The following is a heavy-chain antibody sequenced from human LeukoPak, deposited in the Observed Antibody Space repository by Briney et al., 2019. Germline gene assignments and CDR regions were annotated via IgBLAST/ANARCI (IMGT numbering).Heavy chain of an antibody. J-gene: IGHJ4*02. D-gene: IGHD3-10*01. Sequence: PSETLSLTCTVFGGSFSGYYWSWIRQPPGKGLEWVGRIKSKTDGGTTDYAAPVKGRFTISRDDSKNTLYVQMNSLKTEDTAVYYCTTGPYDYGSGTYYHWGQRTLVTVSS. CDR1: GGSFSGYY. V-gene: IGHV3-15*01. CDR2: IKSKTDGGTT. CDR3: TTGPYDYGSGTYYH.